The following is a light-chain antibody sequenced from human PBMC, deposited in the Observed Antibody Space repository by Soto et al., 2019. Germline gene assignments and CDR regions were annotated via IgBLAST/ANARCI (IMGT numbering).Light chain of an antibody. CDR2: AAS. Sequence: DIQMTQSPSSLSASVGDRVTITCRASQSIVTYLNWYLQKPGKAPKLLIYAASNLQSGVPSRFSGSGSGTDFTLTISSLQPEDFATYYCQQTYSTPRWTFGQGTKVDIK. CDR1: QSIVTY. CDR3: QQTYSTPRWT. V-gene: IGKV1-39*01. J-gene: IGKJ1*01.